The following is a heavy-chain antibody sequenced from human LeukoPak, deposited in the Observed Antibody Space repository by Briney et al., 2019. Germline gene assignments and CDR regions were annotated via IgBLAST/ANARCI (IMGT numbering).Heavy chain of an antibody. V-gene: IGHV4-59*01. Sequence: SETLSLTCTVSGGSISSYYWSWIRQPPGKGLEWIGYIYYSGSTNYNPPLKSRVTISVDTSKNQFSLKLSSVTAADTAVYYCARIDLWFGELFYFDYWGQGTLVTVSS. J-gene: IGHJ4*02. CDR1: GGSISSYY. CDR2: IYYSGST. D-gene: IGHD3-10*01. CDR3: ARIDLWFGELFYFDY.